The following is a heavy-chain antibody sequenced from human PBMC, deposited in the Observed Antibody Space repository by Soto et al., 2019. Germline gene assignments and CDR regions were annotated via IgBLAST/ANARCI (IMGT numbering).Heavy chain of an antibody. V-gene: IGHV1-18*04. J-gene: IGHJ6*02. CDR2: ISAYNGNT. CDR3: ARDQGYCSGGSCGGYYYYGMDV. Sequence: ASVKVSCKASGYTFTSYGISWVRQAPGQGLEWMGWISAYNGNTNYAQKLQGRVTMTTDTSTSTAYMEPRSLRSDDTAVYYCARDQGYCSGGSCGGYYYYGMDVWGQGTTVTVSS. CDR1: GYTFTSYG. D-gene: IGHD2-15*01.